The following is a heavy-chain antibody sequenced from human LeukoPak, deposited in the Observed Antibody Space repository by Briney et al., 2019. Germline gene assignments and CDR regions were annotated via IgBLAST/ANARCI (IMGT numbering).Heavy chain of an antibody. Sequence: GRSLRLSCAASGFTFSNHGMHWVRQAPGKGLEWVAVISYDGSNKYYADSVKGRFTISRDNSKNTLYLQMNSLRAEDTAVYYCARGDYYGSGRDAFDIWGQGTMVTVSS. V-gene: IGHV3-30*19. CDR2: ISYDGSNK. CDR3: ARGDYYGSGRDAFDI. D-gene: IGHD3-10*01. CDR1: GFTFSNHG. J-gene: IGHJ3*02.